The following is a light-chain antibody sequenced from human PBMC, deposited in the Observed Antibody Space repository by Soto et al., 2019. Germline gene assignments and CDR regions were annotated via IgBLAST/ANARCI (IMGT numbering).Light chain of an antibody. Sequence: QAVVTQPPSASGSPGQSVTISCTGTSSDVGGYNYVSWYQQYPGRAPKLMIYEVTKRPSGVPDRFSGSKSGNTASLTVSGLQAEDEADYYCSSYAASNNFYFVFGGGTKPTVL. CDR1: SSDVGGYNY. CDR3: SSYAASNNFYFV. J-gene: IGLJ3*02. V-gene: IGLV2-8*01. CDR2: EVT.